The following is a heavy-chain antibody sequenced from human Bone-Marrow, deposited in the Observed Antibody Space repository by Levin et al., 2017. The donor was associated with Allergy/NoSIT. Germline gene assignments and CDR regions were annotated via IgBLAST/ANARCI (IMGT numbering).Heavy chain of an antibody. D-gene: IGHD5-24*01. J-gene: IGHJ4*02. CDR2: IYNGAGT. CDR1: GFTVSSNY. V-gene: IGHV3-66*01. CDR3: ARDFADGNDY. Sequence: GESLKISCVVSGFTVSSNYMSWFRQAPGKGLEWVSVIYNGAGTDYAASVKGRFTISKDKSKNTLYLQMNSLRVDDTAIYYCARDFADGNDYWGPGTLVTVSS.